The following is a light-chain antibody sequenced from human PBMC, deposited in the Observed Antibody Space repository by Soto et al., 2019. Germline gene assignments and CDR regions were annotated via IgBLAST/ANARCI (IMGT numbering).Light chain of an antibody. Sequence: EIVLTQSPATLSLSPGERATLSCRASQSVSTYFAWYQQKPGQAPRLLVYDASSRATGIPARFSGSGSGTDFTLTISSREPEDFAVYYCQQRSNWPRTFGQGTKLEIK. V-gene: IGKV3-11*01. J-gene: IGKJ2*02. CDR1: QSVSTY. CDR2: DAS. CDR3: QQRSNWPRT.